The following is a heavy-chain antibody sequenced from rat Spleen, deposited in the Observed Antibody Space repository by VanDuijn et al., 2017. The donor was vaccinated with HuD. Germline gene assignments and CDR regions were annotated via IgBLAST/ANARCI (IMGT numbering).Heavy chain of an antibody. V-gene: IGHV2-13*01. CDR1: GFSLSNYG. CDR3: ARADIGAIYTDGI. D-gene: IGHD1-2*01. CDR2: IWGNGHA. J-gene: IGHJ2*01. Sequence: QVQLRESGPGLVKPSLTLSLTCTVSGFSLSNYGVIWVRQPPGKGLEWMGVIWGNGHANYNAPLQSRLSISRDTSKSQVYLKMNSLQTGDTATYYCARADIGAIYTDGIWGQGVMVTVSS.